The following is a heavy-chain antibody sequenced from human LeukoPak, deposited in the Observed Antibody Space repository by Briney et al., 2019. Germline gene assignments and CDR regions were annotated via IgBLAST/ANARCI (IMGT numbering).Heavy chain of an antibody. Sequence: GGSLRLSCAASEFTFSSYSMNWARQAPGKGLEWVSSISSSSSYIYYADSVKGRFTISRDNAKNSLYLQMNSLRAEDTAVNYCARDPSVWSGYAFDIWGQGTMVTVSS. D-gene: IGHD3-3*01. V-gene: IGHV3-21*01. J-gene: IGHJ3*02. CDR1: EFTFSSYS. CDR2: ISSSSSYI. CDR3: ARDPSVWSGYAFDI.